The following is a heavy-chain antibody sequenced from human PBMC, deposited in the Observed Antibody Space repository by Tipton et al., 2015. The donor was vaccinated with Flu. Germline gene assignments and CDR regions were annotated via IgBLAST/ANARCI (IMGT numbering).Heavy chain of an antibody. CDR2: IYTSGST. CDR3: AGAAYYDSSGYYSNWFDP. D-gene: IGHD3-22*01. Sequence: TLSLTCTVSGGSISSGSYYWSWIRQPAGKGLEWIGRIYTSGSTNYNPSLKSRVTMSVATSKNQFSLKLSSVTAADTAVYYCAGAAYYDSSGYYSNWFDPWGQGTLVTVSS. V-gene: IGHV4-61*02. CDR1: GGSISSGSYY. J-gene: IGHJ5*02.